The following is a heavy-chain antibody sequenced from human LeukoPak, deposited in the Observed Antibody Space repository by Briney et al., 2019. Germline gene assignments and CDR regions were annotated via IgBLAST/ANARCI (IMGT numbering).Heavy chain of an antibody. CDR1: GDSLSRSDSY. D-gene: IGHD2-21*02. CDR2: IYYSGRT. CDR3: ARYCGGDCYSYYFDY. J-gene: IGHJ4*02. Sequence: SQTLSLTCSLSGDSLSRSDSYWDWIRQAPGKGLEWIGTIYYSGRTYYSPTLKRRVTISVDTSKNQFSLKLSSVTAAHTAVYYCARYCGGDCYSYYFDYWGQGTLVTVSS. V-gene: IGHV4-39*07.